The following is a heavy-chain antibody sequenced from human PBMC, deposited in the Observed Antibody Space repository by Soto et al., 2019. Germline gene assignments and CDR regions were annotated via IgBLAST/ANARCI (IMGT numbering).Heavy chain of an antibody. CDR3: AKSAGNYYYFFSMDV. V-gene: IGHV3-23*01. Sequence: GGSLRLSCVASGFTLSNVAMTWVRQAPGKGLEWVSGISSSGGTTSYPDSVKGRFTISRDNSENTLYLQMNSLRVEDTAVYYCAKSAGNYYYFFSMDVWGQGTAVTVSS. J-gene: IGHJ6*02. CDR1: GFTLSNVA. CDR2: ISSSGGTT. D-gene: IGHD1-1*01.